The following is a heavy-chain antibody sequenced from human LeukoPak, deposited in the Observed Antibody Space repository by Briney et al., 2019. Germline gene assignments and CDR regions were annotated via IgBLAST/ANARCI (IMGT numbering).Heavy chain of an antibody. V-gene: IGHV3-30*02. CDR2: IRYDGSNK. J-gene: IGHJ4*02. CDR3: AKSGPSVGAVDY. Sequence: GGSLRLSCAASGFTFSSYGMHWVRHAPGKGLEWVAFIRYDGSNKYYAGSVKGRFTISRDNSKNTLYLQMNSLRAEDTAVYYCAKSGPSVGAVDYWGQGTLVTFSS. D-gene: IGHD1-26*01. CDR1: GFTFSSYG.